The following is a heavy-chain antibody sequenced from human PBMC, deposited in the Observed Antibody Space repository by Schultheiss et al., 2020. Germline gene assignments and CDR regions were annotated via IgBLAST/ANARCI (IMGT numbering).Heavy chain of an antibody. CDR2: IYTSGST. J-gene: IGHJ1*01. CDR3: AREEIDPNSGYHGGDFQH. D-gene: IGHD5-12*01. Sequence: SETLSLTCTVSGGSISSGSYYWSWIRQPAGKGLEWIGRIYTSGSTNYNPSLKSRVTISVDTSKNQFSLKLSSVTAADTAVYYCAREEIDPNSGYHGGDFQHWGQGTLVTVSS. CDR1: GGSISSGSYY. V-gene: IGHV4-61*02.